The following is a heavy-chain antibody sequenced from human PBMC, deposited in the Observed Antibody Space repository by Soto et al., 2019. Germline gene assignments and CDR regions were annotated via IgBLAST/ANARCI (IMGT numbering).Heavy chain of an antibody. V-gene: IGHV3-23*01. CDR3: ARDKMEQWLVGGYLEY. J-gene: IGHJ4*02. CDR2: IIDDGGRA. D-gene: IGHD6-19*01. CDR1: GFSFSNHA. Sequence: EVQLLESGGGLVQPGGSLRLSCSASGFSFSNHAMSWVRQAPGKGLAWVSAIIDDGGRAYYADSVKGRFTISRDNYRNTLSLQMNSLRAEDTAVYYCARDKMEQWLVGGYLEYWGQGTQVIVSS.